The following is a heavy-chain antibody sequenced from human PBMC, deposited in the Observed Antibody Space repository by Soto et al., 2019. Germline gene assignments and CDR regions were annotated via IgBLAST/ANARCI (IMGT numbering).Heavy chain of an antibody. CDR2: INAGNGNT. CDR3: AREGVLRFLEWLENWFDP. CDR1: GYTFTSYA. V-gene: IGHV1-3*01. Sequence: ASVEVSCKASGYTFTSYAMHWVRQAPGQRLEWMGWINAGNGNTKYSQKFQGRVTITRDTSASTAYMELSSLRSEDTAVYYCAREGVLRFLEWLENWFDPWGQGTLVTVSS. D-gene: IGHD3-3*01. J-gene: IGHJ5*02.